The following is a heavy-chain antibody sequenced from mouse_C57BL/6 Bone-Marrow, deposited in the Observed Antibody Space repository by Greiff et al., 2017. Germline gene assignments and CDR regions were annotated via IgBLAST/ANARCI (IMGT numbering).Heavy chain of an antibody. CDR2: IDPEDGDT. J-gene: IGHJ1*03. CDR1: GFNIKDYY. CDR3: AREGYDGYFDV. V-gene: IGHV14-2*01. Sequence: VQLQQSGAELVKPGASVKLSCTASGFNIKDYYMHWVKQRTEHGLEWIGRIDPEDGDTKYAPKFQGKATITADTSSNTAYLQLSSLTSEDTAIYYCAREGYDGYFDVWGTGTTVTVSS. D-gene: IGHD2-2*01.